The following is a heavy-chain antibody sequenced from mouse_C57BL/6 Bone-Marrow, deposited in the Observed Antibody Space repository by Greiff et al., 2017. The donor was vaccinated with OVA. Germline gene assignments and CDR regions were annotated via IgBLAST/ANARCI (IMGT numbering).Heavy chain of an antibody. J-gene: IGHJ1*03. V-gene: IGHV5-17*01. CDR3: ARGPITTVVATNWYFDV. CDR1: GFTFSDYG. Sequence: EVQGVESGGGLVKPGGSLKLSCAASGFTFSDYGVHWVRQAPEKGLEWVAYISSGSSTIYYADTVKGRFTISRDNAKNTLFLQMTSLRSEDTAMYYCARGPITTVVATNWYFDVWGTGTTVTVSS. CDR2: ISSGSSTI. D-gene: IGHD1-1*01.